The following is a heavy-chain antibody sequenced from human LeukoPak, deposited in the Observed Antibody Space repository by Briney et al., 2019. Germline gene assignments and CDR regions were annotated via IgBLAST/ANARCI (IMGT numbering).Heavy chain of an antibody. V-gene: IGHV4-59*01. J-gene: IGHJ4*02. CDR2: IYYSGST. D-gene: IGHD6-13*01. CDR3: ARMGMAARAYYFDY. Sequence: PSETLSLTCTVSGGSISGYYWSWIRQPPGKGLEWIGYIYYSGSTNYNPSLESRVTISVDTSKNQFSLKLSSVTAADTAVYYCARMGMAARAYYFDYWGQGTLVTVSS. CDR1: GGSISGYY.